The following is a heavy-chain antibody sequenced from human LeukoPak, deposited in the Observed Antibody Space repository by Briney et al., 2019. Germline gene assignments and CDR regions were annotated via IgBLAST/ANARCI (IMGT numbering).Heavy chain of an antibody. CDR1: GGSISSYY. CDR3: ARDYGDYPRDYFDY. Sequence: PSETLSLTCTVSGGSISSYYWSWIRQPVGKGLEWIGRIYTSGSTNYNPSLKSRVTMSVDTSKNQFSLKLSSVTAADTAVYYCARDYGDYPRDYFDYWGQGTLVTVSS. J-gene: IGHJ4*02. D-gene: IGHD4-17*01. CDR2: IYTSGST. V-gene: IGHV4-4*07.